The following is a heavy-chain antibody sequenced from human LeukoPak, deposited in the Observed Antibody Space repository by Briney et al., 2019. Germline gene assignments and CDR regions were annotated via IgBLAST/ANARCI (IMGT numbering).Heavy chain of an antibody. CDR1: GFTFSNYG. CDR3: VKSGQNYYGSV. J-gene: IGHJ4*02. Sequence: PGGSLRLSCAASGFTFSNYGMHWVRQAPGKGLEWVAVISYDGSKKYYGDSVKGRFTISRDNSKNTLSLQKNSLRGEDTAVYYCVKSGQNYYGSVWGQGTRVTVSS. V-gene: IGHV3-30*18. CDR2: ISYDGSKK. D-gene: IGHD3-10*01.